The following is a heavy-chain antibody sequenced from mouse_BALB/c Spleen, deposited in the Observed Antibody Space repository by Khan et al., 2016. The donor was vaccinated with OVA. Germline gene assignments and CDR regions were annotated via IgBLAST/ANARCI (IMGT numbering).Heavy chain of an antibody. J-gene: IGHJ3*01. Sequence: QVRLQQSGAELARPGASVKLSCKASGYTFTDYYINWVKQRTGQGLEWIGEISPGSGDTYYNEKFKGKATLTADKSSSTAYMQLNSLTSEASAVYFCARRNYFGYTFAYWGQGTLVTVS. V-gene: IGHV1-77*01. CDR3: ARRNYFGYTFAY. D-gene: IGHD1-2*01. CDR1: GYTFTDYY. CDR2: ISPGSGDT.